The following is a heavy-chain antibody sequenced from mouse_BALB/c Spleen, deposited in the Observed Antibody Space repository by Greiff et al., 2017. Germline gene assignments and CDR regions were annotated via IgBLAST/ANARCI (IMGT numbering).Heavy chain of an antibody. Sequence: QVQLQQPGAELVRPGASVKLSCKASGYTFTSYWINWVKQRPGQGLEWIGNIYPSDSYTNYNQKFKDKATLTVDKSSSTAYMQLSSPTSEDSAVYYCTREMVTGAMDYWGQGTSVTVSS. CDR3: TREMVTGAMDY. CDR2: IYPSDSYT. J-gene: IGHJ4*01. V-gene: IGHV1-69*02. CDR1: GYTFTSYW. D-gene: IGHD2-3*01.